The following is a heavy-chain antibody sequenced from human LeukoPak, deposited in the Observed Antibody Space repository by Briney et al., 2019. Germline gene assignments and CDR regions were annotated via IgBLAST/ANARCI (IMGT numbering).Heavy chain of an antibody. D-gene: IGHD5-18*01. CDR2: IYSGGST. V-gene: IGHV3-66*01. Sequence: PGGSLRLSCAASGFTVSSNYMSWVRQAPGKGLEWVSVIYSGGSTYYADSVKGRFTISRDNSKNTLYLQMNSLRAEDTAVYYCARLQLSYYYYGMDVWGQGTTVTVSS. CDR3: ARLQLSYYYYGMDV. J-gene: IGHJ6*02. CDR1: GFTVSSNY.